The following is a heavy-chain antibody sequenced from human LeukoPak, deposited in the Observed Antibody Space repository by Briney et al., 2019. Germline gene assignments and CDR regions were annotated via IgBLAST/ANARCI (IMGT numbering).Heavy chain of an antibody. CDR3: ARAGTPGSVDY. CDR1: GFTFSYYW. CDR2: INQDGSEK. V-gene: IGHV3-7*01. J-gene: IGHJ4*02. Sequence: GGSLRLSCEDSGFTFSYYWMSWVRQAPGKGLEWVANINQDGSEKYYVDSVKGRFTISRDNAKNSLYLQMNSLRAEDTAIYYCARAGTPGSVDYWGQGTLVTVSS. D-gene: IGHD2-15*01.